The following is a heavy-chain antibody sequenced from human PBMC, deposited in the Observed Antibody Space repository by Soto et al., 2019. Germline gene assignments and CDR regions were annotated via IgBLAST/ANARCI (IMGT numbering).Heavy chain of an antibody. Sequence: SETLSLTCTVSGGSISSYYWSWIRQPPGKGLEWIGYIYYSGSTNYNPSLKSRVTISVDTSKNQFSLKLSFVTAADTAVYYCAREVVGATDHAFDIWGQGTMVTVSS. J-gene: IGHJ3*02. V-gene: IGHV4-59*01. CDR2: IYYSGST. D-gene: IGHD2-15*01. CDR1: GGSISSYY. CDR3: AREVVGATDHAFDI.